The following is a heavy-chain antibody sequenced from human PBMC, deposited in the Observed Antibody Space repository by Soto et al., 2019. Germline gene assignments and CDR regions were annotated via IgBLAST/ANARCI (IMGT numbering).Heavy chain of an antibody. CDR3: ARLRYFDWLLTLRPGTSIDY. D-gene: IGHD3-9*01. Sequence: SETLSLTCTVSGDSISSGRYHWGWIRQPPGKGLEWIGSIYYSGSTYYNPSLKSRVTISVDTSKNQFSLKLSSVTAADTAVYYCARLRYFDWLLTLRPGTSIDYWGQGTLVTVSS. V-gene: IGHV4-39*01. CDR1: GDSISSGRYH. CDR2: IYYSGST. J-gene: IGHJ4*02.